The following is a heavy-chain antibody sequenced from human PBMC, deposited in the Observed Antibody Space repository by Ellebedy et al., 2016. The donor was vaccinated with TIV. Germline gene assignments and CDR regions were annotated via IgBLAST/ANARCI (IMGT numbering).Heavy chain of an antibody. D-gene: IGHD4-11*01. J-gene: IGHJ5*02. CDR3: ARGAVTGMTTATFDP. CDR2: INQDGSVK. CDR1: GFPFSSSW. V-gene: IGHV3-7*01. Sequence: GESLKISCGASGFPFSSSWMSWVRQAPGKGLEWVANINQDGSVKNYVDSVKGRFTLSRDNAKNTLYLQMNSLRAEETAGYYCARGAVTGMTTATFDPWGQGTLVTVSS.